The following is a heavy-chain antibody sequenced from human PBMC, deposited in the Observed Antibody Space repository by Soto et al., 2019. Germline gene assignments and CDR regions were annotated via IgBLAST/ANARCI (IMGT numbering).Heavy chain of an antibody. D-gene: IGHD6-19*01. CDR3: AREKWGSGSRWLDP. Sequence: ASVKVSCKASGYTFTSYAMHWVRQAPGQRLEWMGWINAGIGNTKYSQNFQGRVTINQDTSASTAYMELSSLTSEDTAVYYCAREKWGSGSRWLDPWGQGTLVTVSS. CDR2: INAGIGNT. V-gene: IGHV1-3*01. J-gene: IGHJ5*02. CDR1: GYTFTSYA.